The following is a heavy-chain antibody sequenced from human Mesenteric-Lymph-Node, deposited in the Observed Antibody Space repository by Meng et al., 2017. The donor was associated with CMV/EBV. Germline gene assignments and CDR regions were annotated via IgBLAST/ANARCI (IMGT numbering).Heavy chain of an antibody. CDR1: GASVSSGSYY. Sequence: SETLSLTCTVSGASVSSGSYYWSWIRQPPGKRLEWIGYIDYSGSTKYNPSLKSRVSISVDTSKTQFSLKLSSVTAADTAVYYCARGASITTAFFDYWGQGTLVTVSS. CDR2: IDYSGST. V-gene: IGHV4-61*01. D-gene: IGHD6-13*01. J-gene: IGHJ4*02. CDR3: ARGASITTAFFDY.